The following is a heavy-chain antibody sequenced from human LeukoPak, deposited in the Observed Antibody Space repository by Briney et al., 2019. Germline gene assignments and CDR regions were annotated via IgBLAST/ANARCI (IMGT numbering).Heavy chain of an antibody. V-gene: IGHV3-7*01. CDR3: VREGYFVFDF. D-gene: IGHD2-21*01. CDR2: TKKDGSEK. CDR1: GFTFSTYW. Sequence: GGSLRLSCGASGFTFSTYWMSWVRQAPGKGLEWVANTKKDGSEKYYVDSVKGRFTIFRDNAKNSLYLQMNSLRVEDTAVYYCVREGYFVFDFWGQGALVTVSS. J-gene: IGHJ4*02.